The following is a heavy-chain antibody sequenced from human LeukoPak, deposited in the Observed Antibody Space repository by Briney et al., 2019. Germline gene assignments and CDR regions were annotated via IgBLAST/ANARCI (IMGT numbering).Heavy chain of an antibody. V-gene: IGHV3-11*01. CDR1: GFTFSDYY. CDR2: ISSSGSTV. CDR3: ARDSPPYAYYYDSSGYHPYAWY. J-gene: IGHJ4*02. D-gene: IGHD3-22*01. Sequence: SGGSLRLSCAASGFTFSDYYMSWIRQAPGKGLEWVSYISSSGSTVYYADSVKGRFTISRDNAKNSLYLQMNSLRAEDTAVYYCARDSPPYAYYYDSSGYHPYAWYWGQGTLVTVSS.